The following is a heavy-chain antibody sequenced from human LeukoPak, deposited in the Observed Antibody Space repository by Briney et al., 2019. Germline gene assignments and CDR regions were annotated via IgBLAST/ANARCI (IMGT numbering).Heavy chain of an antibody. CDR2: IKSGGDT. J-gene: IGHJ6*03. D-gene: IGHD1-14*01. V-gene: IGHV3-66*02. CDR3: TYPAAEGYYYYYMDV. Sequence: GGSLRLSCAASGIVVSDNYMTGVRQAPGQGLEWVSLIKSGGDTTYADSVKGRFTISRDNSKNTLYLQMNSLRVEDTGVYYCTYPAAEGYYYYYMDVWGKGTTVTVYS. CDR1: GIVVSDNY.